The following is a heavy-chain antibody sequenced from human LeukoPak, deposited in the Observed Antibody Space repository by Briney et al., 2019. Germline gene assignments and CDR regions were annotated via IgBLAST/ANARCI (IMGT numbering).Heavy chain of an antibody. D-gene: IGHD6-13*01. Sequence: ASVKVSCKASGYTFTGYYMHWVRQAPGQGLEWMGWINPNNGGTNYAQKFQGRVTMTRDTSISTAYMELSRLRSDDTAVYYCAREGQQQLDGSDYWGQGTLVTVSS. CDR1: GYTFTGYY. J-gene: IGHJ4*02. CDR3: AREGQQQLDGSDY. V-gene: IGHV1-2*02. CDR2: INPNNGGT.